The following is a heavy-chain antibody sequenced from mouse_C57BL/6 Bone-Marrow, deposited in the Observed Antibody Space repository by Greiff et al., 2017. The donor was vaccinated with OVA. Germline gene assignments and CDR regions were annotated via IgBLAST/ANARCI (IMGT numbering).Heavy chain of an antibody. Sequence: EVQRVESGTVLARPGASVKMSCKTSGYTFTSYWMHWVKQRPGQGLEWIGAIYPGNSDTSYNQKFKGKAKLTAVTSASTAYMELSSLTNEDSAVYYCTRDYYGSSPYYAMDYWGQGTSVTVSS. V-gene: IGHV1-5*01. J-gene: IGHJ4*01. CDR1: GYTFTSYW. CDR2: IYPGNSDT. CDR3: TRDYYGSSPYYAMDY. D-gene: IGHD1-1*01.